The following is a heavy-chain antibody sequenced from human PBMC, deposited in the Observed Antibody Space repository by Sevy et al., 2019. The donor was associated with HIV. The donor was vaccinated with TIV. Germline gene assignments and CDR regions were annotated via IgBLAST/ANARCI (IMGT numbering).Heavy chain of an antibody. CDR3: AKDQNWGSRTIGWFDP. CDR2: ISGSGGNT. Sequence: GGSLRLSCAASGFTFSSYAMSWVRQAPGKGLEWVSAISGSGGNTYYADSVKGRFTISRDNSKNTLYLQMNSLRAEDTAVYYCAKDQNWGSRTIGWFDPWGQGTLVTVSS. D-gene: IGHD7-27*01. V-gene: IGHV3-23*01. CDR1: GFTFSSYA. J-gene: IGHJ5*02.